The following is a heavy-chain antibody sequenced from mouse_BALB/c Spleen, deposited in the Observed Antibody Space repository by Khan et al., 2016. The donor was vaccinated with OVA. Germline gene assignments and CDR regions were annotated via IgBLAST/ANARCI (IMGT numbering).Heavy chain of an antibody. CDR2: IDPANDNT. D-gene: IGHD2-14*01. V-gene: IGHV14-3*02. Sequence: VQLQQPGAELVKPGASVKLSCTASGFNIKDTYIHWVKQRPEQGLEWIGRIDPANDNTKYDPKFQGKATITADTSSNTAYLQRSSLTSEDTVVSYSASLYYRSAWVAYWGQGTLVTVSA. CDR3: ASLYYRSAWVAY. CDR1: GFNIKDTY. J-gene: IGHJ3*01.